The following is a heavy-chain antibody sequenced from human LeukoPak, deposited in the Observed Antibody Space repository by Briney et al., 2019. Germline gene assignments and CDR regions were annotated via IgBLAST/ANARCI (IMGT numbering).Heavy chain of an antibody. V-gene: IGHV3-9*01. Sequence: GGSLRLSCAASGFTFSRYAMHWVRQAPGKGLEWVSGISWNSGSIGYADSVKGRFTISRDNAKNSLYLQMNSLRAEDTALYYCAKGGYSYGYLDYWGQGTLVTVSS. CDR3: AKGGYSYGYLDY. J-gene: IGHJ4*02. D-gene: IGHD5-18*01. CDR2: ISWNSGSI. CDR1: GFTFSRYA.